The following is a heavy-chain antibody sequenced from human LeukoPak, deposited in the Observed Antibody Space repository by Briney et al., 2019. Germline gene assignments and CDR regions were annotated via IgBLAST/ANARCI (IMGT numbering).Heavy chain of an antibody. V-gene: IGHV3-23*01. J-gene: IGHJ4*02. CDR2: ISSSGGST. CDR1: GFTFSSHA. CDR3: AKDLVTGSLDY. D-gene: IGHD3-10*01. Sequence: GGSLRLSCAASGFTFSSHAMTWVRQAPGKGLEWVSSISSSGGSTYYADSVRGRFTISRDNSKNTLYLQMNSLRAEDTAIYYCAKDLVTGSLDYWGQGTLVTVS.